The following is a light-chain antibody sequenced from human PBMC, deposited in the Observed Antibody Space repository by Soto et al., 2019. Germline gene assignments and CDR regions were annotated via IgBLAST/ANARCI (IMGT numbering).Light chain of an antibody. CDR2: EVS. J-gene: IGLJ3*02. V-gene: IGLV2-18*02. Sequence: QSALTQPPSVSGSPGQSATISCTGTSSDVGSYNRVSWYQQPPGTAPKLMIYEVSNRPSGVPDRFSGSKSGNTASLTISGLHAEDEADYYCSSYTSSSTWVFGGRTKLTVL. CDR1: SSDVGSYNR. CDR3: SSYTSSSTWV.